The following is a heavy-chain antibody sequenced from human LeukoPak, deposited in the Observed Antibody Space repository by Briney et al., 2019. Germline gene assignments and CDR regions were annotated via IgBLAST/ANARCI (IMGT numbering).Heavy chain of an antibody. V-gene: IGHV1-69*05. CDR2: IIPIFGTA. CDR1: GGTFSSYA. Sequence: EASVKVSCKASGGTFSSYAISWVRQAPGQGLEWMGGIIPIFGTANYAQKFQGRVTITTDESTSTAYMELSSLRSEDTAVYYCAREYSSSSGGNWFDPWGQGTLVTVSS. J-gene: IGHJ5*02. D-gene: IGHD6-6*01. CDR3: AREYSSSSGGNWFDP.